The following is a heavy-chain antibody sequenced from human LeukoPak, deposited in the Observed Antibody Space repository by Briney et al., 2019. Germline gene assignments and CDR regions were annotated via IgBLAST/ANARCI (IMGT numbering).Heavy chain of an antibody. D-gene: IGHD3-16*01. V-gene: IGHV4-59*01. J-gene: IGHJ4*02. Sequence: SETLSLTCTVSGGSISSYYWSWIRQPPGKGLEWIGYMYNSGITNYNPSLRSRVTMPIDTSEGQISLKLSSVTAADTAVYYCARAWHMTRFFDYWGQGTLVTVSS. CDR3: ARAWHMTRFFDY. CDR2: MYNSGIT. CDR1: GGSISSYY.